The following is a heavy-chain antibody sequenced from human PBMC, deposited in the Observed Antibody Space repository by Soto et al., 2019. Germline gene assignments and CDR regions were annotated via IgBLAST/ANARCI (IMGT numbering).Heavy chain of an antibody. CDR3: GRDQSGTGYYVDWFDP. Sequence: GASVKVSCKASGYTFTSYAMHWVRQAPGQRLEWMGWINAGNGNTKYSQKVEGRVTFTRDTVATTVNMELTCLTSEDTAVYYCGRDQSGTGYYVDWFDPWGQGTLVTVSS. V-gene: IGHV1-3*01. D-gene: IGHD3-10*02. CDR1: GYTFTSYA. J-gene: IGHJ5*02. CDR2: INAGNGNT.